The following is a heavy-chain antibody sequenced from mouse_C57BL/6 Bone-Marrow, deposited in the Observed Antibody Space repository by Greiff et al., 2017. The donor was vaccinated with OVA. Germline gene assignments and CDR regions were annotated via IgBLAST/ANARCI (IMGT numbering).Heavy chain of an antibody. CDR1: GFTFSDYG. J-gene: IGHJ3*01. CDR3: ASDYYGRAFAY. CDR2: ISSGSSTI. Sequence: EVKLQESGGGLVKPGGSLKLSCAASGFTFSDYGMHWVRQAPEKGLEWVAYISSGSSTIYYADTVKGRFTISRDNAKNTLFLQMTSLRSEDTAMYYCASDYYGRAFAYWGQGTLVTVSA. D-gene: IGHD1-1*01. V-gene: IGHV5-17*01.